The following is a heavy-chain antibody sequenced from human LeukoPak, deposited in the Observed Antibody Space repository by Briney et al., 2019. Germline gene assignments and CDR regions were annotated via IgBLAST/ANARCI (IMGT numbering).Heavy chain of an antibody. CDR2: ISYSGST. CDR1: GGSISYYY. CDR3: ARGLAARTRKYYYYYYMDV. Sequence: SETLSLTCTVSGGSISYYYWSWIRQPPGKGLQWIGYISYSGSTNYNPFLKSRVIISADTSKNQFSLKLSSVTAADTAVYYCARGLAARTRKYYYYYYMDVWGKGTTVTVSS. J-gene: IGHJ6*03. D-gene: IGHD6-13*01. V-gene: IGHV4-59*01.